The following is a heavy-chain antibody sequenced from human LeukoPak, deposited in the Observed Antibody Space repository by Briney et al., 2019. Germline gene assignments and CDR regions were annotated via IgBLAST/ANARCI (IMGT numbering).Heavy chain of an antibody. D-gene: IGHD1-26*01. J-gene: IGHJ4*02. CDR2: ISSNGGST. CDR3: ARARETGGRGCYIFDY. V-gene: IGHV3-64*01. Sequence: PGGSLRLSCAASGFTFSSYAMHWVRQAPGKGLEYVSAISSNGGSTYYANSVKGRFTISRDNSKNTLYLQMGSLRAEDMAVYYCARARETGGRGCYIFDYWGQGTLVTVSS. CDR1: GFTFSSYA.